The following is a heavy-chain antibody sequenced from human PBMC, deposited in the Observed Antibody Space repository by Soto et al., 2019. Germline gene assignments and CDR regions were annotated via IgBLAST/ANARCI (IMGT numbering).Heavy chain of an antibody. D-gene: IGHD3-10*01. V-gene: IGHV3-15*07. CDR2: IKSKTDGGTT. CDR1: GFTFSNDW. J-gene: IGHJ4*02. CDR3: TPGGDLLWFWEETY. Sequence: EVQLVESGGGLVKPGGSLRLSCAASGFTFSNDWLNWVRQAPGKGLEWVGRIKSKTDGGTTDYDAPVKGRVTISRDDSKNTLYLQKNSLKPEDTAVYYCTPGGDLLWFWEETYWGQGTLVTVSS.